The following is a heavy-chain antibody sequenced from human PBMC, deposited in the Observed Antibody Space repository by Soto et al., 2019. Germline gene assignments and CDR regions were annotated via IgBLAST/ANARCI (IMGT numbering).Heavy chain of an antibody. D-gene: IGHD4-17*01. J-gene: IGHJ6*02. CDR2: IWYDGSNK. Sequence: PGGSLRLSCAASGFMFRSYGMHWVRQAPGKGLEWVAVIWYDGSNKYYADSVKGRLTISRDNSKNTLYLQMNSLRAEDTAVYYCASCRMTTVTTASPCGYGMDVWGQGTTVTVSS. V-gene: IGHV3-33*01. CDR3: ASCRMTTVTTASPCGYGMDV. CDR1: GFMFRSYG.